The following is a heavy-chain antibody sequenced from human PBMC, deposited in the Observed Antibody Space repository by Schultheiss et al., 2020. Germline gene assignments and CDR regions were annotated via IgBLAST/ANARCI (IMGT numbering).Heavy chain of an antibody. CDR1: GFTVSSNY. D-gene: IGHD6-19*01. CDR3: AREQGSGSGWSKGVDY. Sequence: GGSLRLSCAASGFTVSSNYMSWVRQAPGKGLEWVSVIYSGGSTYYADSVKGRFTISRDNSKNTLYLQMNSLRAEDTAVYYCAREQGSGSGWSKGVDYWGQGTLVTVSS. V-gene: IGHV3-53*01. CDR2: IYSGGST. J-gene: IGHJ4*02.